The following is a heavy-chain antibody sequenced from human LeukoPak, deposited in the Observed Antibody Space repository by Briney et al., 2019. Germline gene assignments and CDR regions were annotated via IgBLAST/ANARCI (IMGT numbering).Heavy chain of an antibody. J-gene: IGHJ4*02. CDR1: GFTLDDYA. D-gene: IGHD3-22*01. Sequence: GGSLRLSCAASGFTLDDYAMHWVRQAPGKGLEWVSGISWNSGSIGYADSVKGRFTISRDNAKNSLYLQMNSLRAEDTALYYCAKDETSSAPFSSFDYWGQGTLVTVSS. CDR3: AKDETSSAPFSSFDY. V-gene: IGHV3-9*01. CDR2: ISWNSGSI.